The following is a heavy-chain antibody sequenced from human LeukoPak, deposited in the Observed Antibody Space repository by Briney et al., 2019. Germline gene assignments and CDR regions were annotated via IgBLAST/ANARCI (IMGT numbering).Heavy chain of an antibody. CDR3: ARAFLWFGESFYDAYDI. D-gene: IGHD3-10*01. V-gene: IGHV1-2*02. J-gene: IGHJ3*02. CDR1: GYTFTGYY. CDR2: INPNSGGT. Sequence: GASVKVSCKASGYTFTGYYMHWVRQAPGQGLEWMGWINPNSGGTNYAQKFQGRVTMTRDTSISTAYMELSRLRSDDTAIYYCARAFLWFGESFYDAYDIWGQGTMVTVSS.